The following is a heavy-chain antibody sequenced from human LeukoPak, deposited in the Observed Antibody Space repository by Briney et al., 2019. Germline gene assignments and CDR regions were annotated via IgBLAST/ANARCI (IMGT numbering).Heavy chain of an antibody. J-gene: IGHJ4*02. CDR1: GFTFDDYG. Sequence: GGSLRLSCAASGFTFDDYGMSWVRQAPGKGLEWVAVISYDGSNKYYADSVKGRFTISRDNSKNTLYLQMNSLRAEDTAVYYCAKLRGEITMVRGVIITSPSNFDYWGQGTLVTVSS. V-gene: IGHV3-30*18. D-gene: IGHD3-10*01. CDR3: AKLRGEITMVRGVIITSPSNFDY. CDR2: ISYDGSNK.